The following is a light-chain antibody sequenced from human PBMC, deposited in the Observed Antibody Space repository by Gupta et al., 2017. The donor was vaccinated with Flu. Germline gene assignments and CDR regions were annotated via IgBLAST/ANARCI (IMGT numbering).Light chain of an antibody. CDR3: LQAYSRPWS. J-gene: IGKJ1*01. CDR1: QNIRKY. Sequence: PSSLPASVGDRVTITCRASQNIRKYLSWYQQKAGEAPKLLIYGASTLQSGVPSTFSGSGSGTDFTLTISSLQPEDFATYYCLQAYSRPWSFGQGTEV. V-gene: IGKV1-39*01. CDR2: GAS.